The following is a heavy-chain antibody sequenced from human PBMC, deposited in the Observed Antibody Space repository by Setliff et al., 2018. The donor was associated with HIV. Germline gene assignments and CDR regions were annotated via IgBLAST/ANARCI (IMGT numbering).Heavy chain of an antibody. V-gene: IGHV1-3*01. CDR3: ARDIGKRYYGSGSYTEESDF. CDR1: RYTFTSYA. CDR2: INAGDGNT. D-gene: IGHD3-10*01. J-gene: IGHJ4*02. Sequence: ASVKVSCKASRYTFTSYAIHWVRQAPGQRLEWMGWINAGDGNTKYSEKFQDRVTITSDTPASTVYMELSSLKSEDTAVYYCARDIGKRYYGSGSYTEESDFWGQGTMVTVSS.